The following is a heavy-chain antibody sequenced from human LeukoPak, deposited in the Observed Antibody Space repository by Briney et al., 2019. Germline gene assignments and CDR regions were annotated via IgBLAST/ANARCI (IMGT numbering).Heavy chain of an antibody. Sequence: GRSLRLSRAASGFTFSSYGMHWVRQAPGKGLEWVAVISYDGSNKYYADSVKGRFTISRDNSKNTLYLQMNSLRAEDTAVYYCAKDRDREVRGEIYYGMDVWGKGTTVTVSS. V-gene: IGHV3-30*18. D-gene: IGHD3-10*01. CDR3: AKDRDREVRGEIYYGMDV. CDR2: ISYDGSNK. J-gene: IGHJ6*04. CDR1: GFTFSSYG.